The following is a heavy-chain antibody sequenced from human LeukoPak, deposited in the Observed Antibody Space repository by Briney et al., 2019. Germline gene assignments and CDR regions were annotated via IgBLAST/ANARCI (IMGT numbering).Heavy chain of an antibody. CDR3: VSILDSSGYLDY. CDR2: IIPIFGTA. CDR1: GGTFSSYA. V-gene: IGHV1-69*05. J-gene: IGHJ4*02. D-gene: IGHD3-22*01. Sequence: ASVKVSCKASGGTFSSYAISWVRQAPGQGLEWMGGIIPIFGTANYAQKFQGRVTITTDESTSTAYMELSSLRSEDTAVYYCVSILDSSGYLDYWGQGTLVTVSS.